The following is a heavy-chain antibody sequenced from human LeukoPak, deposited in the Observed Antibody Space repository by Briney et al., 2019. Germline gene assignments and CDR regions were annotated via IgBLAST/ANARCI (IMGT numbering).Heavy chain of an antibody. CDR1: GFTFSTYA. Sequence: PGGSLRLSCVASGFTFSTYALTWVRQAPGKGLEWVSSISASGSDTYYADSVKGRCTISRDNSKYTVYLQMNSLRAEDTAVYYCLKRKDYSGATNFDYWGQGTLVTVSS. J-gene: IGHJ4*02. V-gene: IGHV3-23*01. CDR2: ISASGSDT. D-gene: IGHD2-15*01. CDR3: LKRKDYSGATNFDY.